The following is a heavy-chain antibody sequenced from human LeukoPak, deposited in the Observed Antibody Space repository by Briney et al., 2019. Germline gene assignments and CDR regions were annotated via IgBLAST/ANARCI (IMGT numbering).Heavy chain of an antibody. V-gene: IGHV4-4*07. CDR1: GGSISSYY. D-gene: IGHD3-3*01. CDR3: ARGGWSASLYYFDY. CDR2: IYTSGST. Sequence: SETLSLTCTVSGGSISSYYWNWIRQPAGKGLEWIGRIYTSGSTNYNPSLKSRVTMSVDTSKNQLSLKLSSVTAADTAVYYCARGGWSASLYYFDYWGQGTLVTVSS. J-gene: IGHJ4*02.